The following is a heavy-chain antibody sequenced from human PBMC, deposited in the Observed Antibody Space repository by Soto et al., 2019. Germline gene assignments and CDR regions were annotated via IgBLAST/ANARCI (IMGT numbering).Heavy chain of an antibody. Sequence: SVTVSCTASGVTFISYAIILLRQAPGQGLEWMGGIIPIFGTANYAQKFQGRVTITADKSTSTAYMELSSLRSEDTAVYYCAADTTVVTDYVVYWGQGTRVTVS. CDR1: GVTFISYA. J-gene: IGHJ4*02. CDR3: AADTTVVTDYVVY. V-gene: IGHV1-69*06. D-gene: IGHD2-15*01. CDR2: IIPIFGTA.